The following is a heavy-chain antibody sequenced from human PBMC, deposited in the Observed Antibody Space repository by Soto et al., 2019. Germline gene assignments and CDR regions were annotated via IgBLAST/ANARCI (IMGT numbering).Heavy chain of an antibody. J-gene: IGHJ3*02. CDR2: INPSGGST. Sequence: ASVKVSCKTSGYTFTSYYMHWVRQAPGQGLEWMGIINPSGGSTSYAQKFQGRVTMTRDTSTSSVYMELSSLRSEDTAVYYCARDFRYIIPPTNGAFHIWGQGTMVTVSS. CDR1: GYTFTSYY. CDR3: ARDFRYIIPPTNGAFHI. D-gene: IGHD3-10*01. V-gene: IGHV1-46*03.